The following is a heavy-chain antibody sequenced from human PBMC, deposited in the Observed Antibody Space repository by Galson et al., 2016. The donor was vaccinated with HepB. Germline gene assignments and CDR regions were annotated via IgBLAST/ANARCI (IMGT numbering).Heavy chain of an antibody. V-gene: IGHV3-33*06. J-gene: IGHJ4*02. CDR2: MWSDGTNK. CDR3: AKKITARPWGGSDY. CDR1: GFKFNNYA. D-gene: IGHD2-15*01. Sequence: SLRLSCAASGFKFNNYAMHWVRQAPDKGLEWVAVMWSDGTNKYYADSVKGRFTISRDNPKNTLYLQMNSLRAEDTAVYYCAKKITARPWGGSDYWGPGTLVTVSS.